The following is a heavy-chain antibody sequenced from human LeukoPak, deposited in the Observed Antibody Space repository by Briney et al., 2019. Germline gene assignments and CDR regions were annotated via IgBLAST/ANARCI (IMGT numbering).Heavy chain of an antibody. CDR2: ISTSTTTI. CDR3: ARDSEDYFDY. CDR1: GFTFSSYS. Sequence: GGSLRLSCEASGFTFSSYSMNWVRQAPGKGLEWISYISTSTTTIYYANSVKGRFTISRDNAKKSLYLQMNSLRAEDTALYYCARDSEDYFDYWGQGTLVTVSS. V-gene: IGHV3-48*01. J-gene: IGHJ4*02. D-gene: IGHD1-26*01.